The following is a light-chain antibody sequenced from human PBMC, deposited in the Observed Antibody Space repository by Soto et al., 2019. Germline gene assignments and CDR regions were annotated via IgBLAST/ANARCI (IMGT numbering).Light chain of an antibody. J-gene: IGLJ1*01. CDR2: EVS. CDR3: SSKTSRNTYV. CDR1: SSEVGGYNY. Sequence: QDARTPPASVSWSPGRSITISCTGTSSEVGGYNYVSWYQQHPGRAPKLVIYEVSYRPSRVSNRFSGSKSGKTASLTISGLQAEEEADHYCSSKTSRNTYVFGTGTKVT. V-gene: IGLV2-14*01.